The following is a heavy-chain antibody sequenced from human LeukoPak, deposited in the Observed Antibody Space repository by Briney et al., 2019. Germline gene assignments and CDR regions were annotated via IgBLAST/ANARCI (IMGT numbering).Heavy chain of an antibody. Sequence: ASVKVSCKASGYTFTSYDINWVRQATGQGLEWMGWMNPNSGNTGYAQKFQGRVTMTRNTSISTAYMELSSLRSEDTAVYYCARGDFGWLQSGLDYWGQGTLVTVSS. J-gene: IGHJ4*02. D-gene: IGHD5-24*01. V-gene: IGHV1-8*01. CDR1: GYTFTSYD. CDR2: MNPNSGNT. CDR3: ARGDFGWLQSGLDY.